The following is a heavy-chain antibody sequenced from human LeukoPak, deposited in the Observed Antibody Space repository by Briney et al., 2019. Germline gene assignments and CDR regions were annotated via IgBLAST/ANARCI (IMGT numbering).Heavy chain of an antibody. J-gene: IGHJ5*02. CDR3: AASPVGLPGNWFDP. Sequence: SETLSLTCAVYGDSFSGYYWSWIRQPPGKGLEWIGSMYYSGTTYYSPSLKSRVTISVDTSKNQFSLKLSSVTAADTAVYYCAASPVGLPGNWFDPWGQGTLVTVSS. V-gene: IGHV4-59*05. CDR2: MYYSGTT. CDR1: GDSFSGYY. D-gene: IGHD1-26*01.